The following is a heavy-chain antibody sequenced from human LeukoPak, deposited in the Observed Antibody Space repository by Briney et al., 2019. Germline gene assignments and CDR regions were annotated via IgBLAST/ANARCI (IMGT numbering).Heavy chain of an antibody. CDR3: ARDRTGERYYYVDY. Sequence: GGSLTLSCAPSGFTSTISSMSWVRPAPLQVLPWPSSISGSISYIYYADSVKGRFTISRDNAKNSLYLQMNSLRAEDTAVYYCARDRTGERYYYVDYWGQGTLVTVSS. CDR2: ISGSISYI. V-gene: IGHV3-21*01. J-gene: IGHJ4*02. CDR1: GFTSTISS. D-gene: IGHD1-14*01.